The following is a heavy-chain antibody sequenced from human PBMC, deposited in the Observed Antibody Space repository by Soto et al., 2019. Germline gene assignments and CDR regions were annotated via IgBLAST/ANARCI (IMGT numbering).Heavy chain of an antibody. CDR1: GYSFTSYW. J-gene: IGHJ6*03. D-gene: IGHD2-15*01. Sequence: EVQLVQSGAEVKKPGESLKISCKGSGYSFTSYWIGWVRQMPGKGLEWMGIIYPGDSDTRYSPSFQGQVTISADKSISTAYLQWSSLKASDTAMYYCARQGCSGGSCYSNYYYYMDVWGKGTTVTVSS. CDR3: ARQGCSGGSCYSNYYYYMDV. CDR2: IYPGDSDT. V-gene: IGHV5-51*01.